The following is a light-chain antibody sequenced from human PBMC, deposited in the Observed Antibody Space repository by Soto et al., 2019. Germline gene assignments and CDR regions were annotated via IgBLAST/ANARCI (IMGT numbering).Light chain of an antibody. J-gene: IGLJ1*01. CDR3: VSYTTFSSYV. Sequence: QPVLTQPASVSGSPGQSITISCTGTSSDVGSYIYVSWYQHHPGKAPKLMIYDVSNRPSGVSNRFSGSKSGNTASLTISGLQAEDEAEYYCVSYTTFSSYVFGTGTMLTVL. CDR1: SSDVGSYIY. V-gene: IGLV2-14*01. CDR2: DVS.